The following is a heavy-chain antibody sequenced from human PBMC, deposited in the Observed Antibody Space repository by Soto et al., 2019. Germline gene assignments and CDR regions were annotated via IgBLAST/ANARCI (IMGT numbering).Heavy chain of an antibody. Sequence: EVQLLESGGGLVQPGGSLRLSCAASGFTFSSYAMSWVRQAPGKGLEWVSAISGSGGSTYYADSVKGRFTISRDNSKNTRYMQMNSVRDEDTAVYYCANLRSKTVAYCGGDCYFDYWGQGTLVTVSS. CDR1: GFTFSSYA. D-gene: IGHD2-21*02. V-gene: IGHV3-23*01. J-gene: IGHJ4*02. CDR3: ANLRSKTVAYCGGDCYFDY. CDR2: ISGSGGST.